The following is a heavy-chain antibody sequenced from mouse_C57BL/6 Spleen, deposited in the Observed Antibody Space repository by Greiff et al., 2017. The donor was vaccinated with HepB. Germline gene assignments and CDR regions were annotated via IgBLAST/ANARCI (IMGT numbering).Heavy chain of an antibody. CDR1: GYTFTSYW. J-gene: IGHJ1*03. CDR2: IDPSDSET. V-gene: IGHV1-52*01. CDR3: AREGNKGYFDV. Sequence: VQLQQPGAELVRPGSSVKLSCKASGYTFTSYWMHWVKQRPIQGLEWIGNIDPSDSETHYNQKFKDKATLTVDKSSSTAYMQLSSLTSEDSAVYYCAREGNKGYFDVWGTGTTVTVSS.